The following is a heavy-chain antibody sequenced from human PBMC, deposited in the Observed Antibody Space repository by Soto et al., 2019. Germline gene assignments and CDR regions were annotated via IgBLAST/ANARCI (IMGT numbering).Heavy chain of an antibody. CDR3: AKENGGLRWLQFKEFDY. Sequence: GGSLRLSCAASGFTFSSYGMHWVRQAPGKGLEWVAVISYDGSNKYYADSVKGRFTISRDNSKNTLYLQMNSLRAEDTAVYYCAKENGGLRWLQFKEFDYWGQGTLVTVSS. CDR1: GFTFSSYG. V-gene: IGHV3-30*18. J-gene: IGHJ4*02. D-gene: IGHD5-12*01. CDR2: ISYDGSNK.